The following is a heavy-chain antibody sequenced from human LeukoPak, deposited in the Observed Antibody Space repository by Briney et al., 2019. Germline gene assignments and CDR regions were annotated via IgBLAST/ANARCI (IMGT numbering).Heavy chain of an antibody. CDR2: ISSSSSYI. V-gene: IGHV3-21*01. J-gene: IGHJ4*02. CDR1: GFTFSSYS. D-gene: IGHD5-12*01. CDR3: ARVPDLYGGYGEDYFDY. Sequence: GGSLRLSCAASGFTFSSYSMNWVRQAPGKGLEWVSSISSSSSYIYYADSVKGRFTISRDNAKNSLYLQMNSLRAEDTAVYYCARVPDLYGGYGEDYFDYWGQGTLVTVSS.